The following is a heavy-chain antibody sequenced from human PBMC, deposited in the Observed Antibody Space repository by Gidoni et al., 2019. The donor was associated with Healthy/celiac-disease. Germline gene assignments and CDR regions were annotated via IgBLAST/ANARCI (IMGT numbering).Heavy chain of an antibody. CDR2: INPNNGGT. J-gene: IGHJ4*02. CDR3: ARGVEMDIDY. D-gene: IGHD2-15*01. Sequence: QVQLVQAGAEVKKPGASVKVSCKASGYTFTGCYMHWVRQAPEQGLEWMGWINPNNGGTNYAQKFQGRVTMTRDTSISTAYMKLSRLRSDDTAVYYCARGVEMDIDYWGQGTLVTVSS. CDR1: GYTFTGCY. V-gene: IGHV1-2*02.